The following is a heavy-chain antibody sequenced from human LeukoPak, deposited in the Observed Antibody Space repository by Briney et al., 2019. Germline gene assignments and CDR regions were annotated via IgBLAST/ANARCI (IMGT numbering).Heavy chain of an antibody. J-gene: IGHJ3*02. D-gene: IGHD2-15*01. CDR1: GYTFTGYY. Sequence: ASVKVSCKASGYTFTGYYMHWVRQAPGQGLEWMGWINPNSGGTNYAQKFQGRVTMTRDTSISTAYMELSRLRSDDTAVYYCAREFASVVVAAFDAFDIWGQGTMVTVS. CDR3: AREFASVVVAAFDAFDI. V-gene: IGHV1-2*02. CDR2: INPNSGGT.